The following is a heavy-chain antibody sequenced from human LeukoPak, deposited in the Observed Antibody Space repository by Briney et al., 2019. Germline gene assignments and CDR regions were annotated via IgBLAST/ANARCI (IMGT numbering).Heavy chain of an antibody. CDR1: GYTFTSYY. Sequence: GASVKVSCKASGYTFTSYYMHWVRQAPGQGLEWMGIINPSGGSTSYAQKFQGRVTMTTDTSTSTAYMELRSLRSDDTAVYYCARGATGYSGYDYYYYYYYMDVWGKGTTVTISS. CDR2: INPSGGST. J-gene: IGHJ6*03. V-gene: IGHV1-46*01. D-gene: IGHD5-12*01. CDR3: ARGATGYSGYDYYYYYYYMDV.